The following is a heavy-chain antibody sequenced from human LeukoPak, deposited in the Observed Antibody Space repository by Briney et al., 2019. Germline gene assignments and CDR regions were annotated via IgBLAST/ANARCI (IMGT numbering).Heavy chain of an antibody. D-gene: IGHD3-16*01. CDR1: GFTFSNAW. J-gene: IGHJ4*02. V-gene: IGHV3-7*01. CDR2: IKEDGSEK. CDR3: VRDGGPYYFDC. Sequence: GGSLRLSCAASGFTFSNAWMSWVRQAPGKGLEWVANIKEDGSEKYYVDSVMGRFTTSRDSSKNSLYLQMNSLRAEDTAIYYCVRDGGPYYFDCWGQGTLVTVSS.